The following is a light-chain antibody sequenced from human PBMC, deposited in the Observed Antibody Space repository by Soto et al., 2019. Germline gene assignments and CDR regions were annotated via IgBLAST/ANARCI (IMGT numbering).Light chain of an antibody. CDR2: GNS. CDR1: SSNIGAGYD. CDR3: QSYDTSLSGYV. Sequence: QSALTQPPSVSGAPGQRVTISCTGSSSNIGAGYDVHWYQQLPGTAPKLLIHGNSNRPSGVPDRFSGSKSGTSASLAITGVQAEYEADYYCQSYDTSLSGYVFGTGTKLTVL. V-gene: IGLV1-40*01. J-gene: IGLJ1*01.